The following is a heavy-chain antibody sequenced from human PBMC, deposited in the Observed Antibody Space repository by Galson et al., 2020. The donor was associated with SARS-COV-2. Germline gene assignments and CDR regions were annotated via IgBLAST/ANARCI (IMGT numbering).Heavy chain of an antibody. Sequence: WTWIRQAPGKGLEWIGAIKFGGDTNYSPSLRGRVTLSVDTSKNQFSLRLKSVSAADTALYYCARGRQGVVPSPVLGLGPFYSYYYMDVWGTGTTVIVSS. D-gene: IGHD2-2*01. J-gene: IGHJ6*03. CDR3: ARGRQGVVPSPVLGLGPFYSYYYMDV. V-gene: IGHV4-34*01. CDR2: IKFGGDT.